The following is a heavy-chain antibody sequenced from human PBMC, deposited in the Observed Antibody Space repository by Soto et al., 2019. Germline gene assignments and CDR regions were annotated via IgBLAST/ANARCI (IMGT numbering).Heavy chain of an antibody. CDR1: GFTFGTYS. V-gene: IGHV3-23*01. CDR3: AKDVRPDGYWDLDY. D-gene: IGHD5-12*01. J-gene: IGHJ4*02. Sequence: GGSLRLSCAASGFTFGTYSMNWVRQAPGKGLEWVSGIYGNGGGTFYADSVKGRFTISRDNSRNTLYLQMNSLRAEDTAVYYWAKDVRPDGYWDLDYWGQGTPVTVSS. CDR2: IYGNGGGT.